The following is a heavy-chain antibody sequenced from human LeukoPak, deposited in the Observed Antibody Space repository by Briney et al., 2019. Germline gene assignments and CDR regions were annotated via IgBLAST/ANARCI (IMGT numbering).Heavy chain of an antibody. CDR2: ISSSGSTI. CDR3: AELGITMIGGV. Sequence: GGSLRLSCAASGFTFSSCGMHWVRQAPGKGLERVPYISSSGSTIYYADSVKGRFTISRDNAKNSLYLQMNSLRAEGTAVYYCAELGITMIGGVWGKGTTVTISS. J-gene: IGHJ6*04. V-gene: IGHV3-48*04. D-gene: IGHD3-10*02. CDR1: GFTFSSCG.